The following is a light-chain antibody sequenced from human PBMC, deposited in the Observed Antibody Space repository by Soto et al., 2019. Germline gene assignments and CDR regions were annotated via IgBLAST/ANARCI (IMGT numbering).Light chain of an antibody. CDR1: SXDVGSYNH. CDR3: SSFTGSNTLYV. CDR2: EVI. J-gene: IGLJ1*01. V-gene: IGLV2-14*01. Sequence: QSVLTQPASVSGSPGQSITISCTGTSXDVGSYNHVSWYQQHPGKAPKLMIYEVIHRPSGVSNRFSGSKSDNTASLTISGLQSEDEADYYCSSFTGSNTLYVLGTGTKVTGL.